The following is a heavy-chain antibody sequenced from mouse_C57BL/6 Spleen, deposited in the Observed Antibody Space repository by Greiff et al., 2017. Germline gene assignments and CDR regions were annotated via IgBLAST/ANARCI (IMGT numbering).Heavy chain of an antibody. CDR3: AGEGPDY. CDR1: GFTFSSYG. V-gene: IGHV5-6*01. Sequence: EVQGVESGGDLVKPGGSLKLSCAASGFTFSSYGMSWVRQTPDKRLEWVATISSGGSYTYYPDSVKGRFTISRDNAKNTLYLQMSSLKSEDTAMYYCAGEGPDYWGQGTTLTVSS. CDR2: ISSGGSYT. J-gene: IGHJ2*01.